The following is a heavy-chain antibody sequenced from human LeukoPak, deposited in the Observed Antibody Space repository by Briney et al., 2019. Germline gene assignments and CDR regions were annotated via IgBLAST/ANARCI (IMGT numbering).Heavy chain of an antibody. CDR1: GGSISSYY. Sequence: PSETLSLTCTVSGGSISSYYWSWIRQPAGKGLEWIGRIYTSGSTNYNPSLKSRVTMSVDMSKNQFSLKPSSVTAADTAVYYCARSRYYYGSGSYPFDYWGQGTLVTVSS. CDR3: ARSRYYYGSGSYPFDY. V-gene: IGHV4-4*07. J-gene: IGHJ4*02. D-gene: IGHD3-10*01. CDR2: IYTSGST.